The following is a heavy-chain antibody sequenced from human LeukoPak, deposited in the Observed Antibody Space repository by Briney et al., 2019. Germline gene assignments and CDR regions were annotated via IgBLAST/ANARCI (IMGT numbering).Heavy chain of an antibody. CDR1: GGSISSSSYY. V-gene: IGHV4-61*05. CDR2: IYYSGST. Sequence: SETLSLTCTVSGGSISSSSYYWGWIRQPPGKGLEWIGYIYYSGSTNYNPSLKSRVTISVDTSKNQFSLKLSSVTAADTAVYYCATHSSGWYTGRAFDIWGQGTMVTVSS. J-gene: IGHJ3*02. D-gene: IGHD6-19*01. CDR3: ATHSSGWYTGRAFDI.